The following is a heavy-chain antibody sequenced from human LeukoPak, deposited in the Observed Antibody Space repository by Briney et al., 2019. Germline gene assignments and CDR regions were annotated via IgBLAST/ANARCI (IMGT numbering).Heavy chain of an antibody. V-gene: IGHV3-23*01. D-gene: IGHD7-27*01. Sequence: PGGSLRLSCAASGLTFSSYAMSWVRQAPGKGLEWVSTVSGSGGSTYYADSVRGRFSISRDNSKNTLYLQLNRPRAEDTAVYYCGGHTGVLKVVGSWGVDPWGQGTLVTVSS. CDR1: GLTFSSYA. CDR3: GGHTGVLKVVGSWGVDP. CDR2: VSGSGGST. J-gene: IGHJ5*02.